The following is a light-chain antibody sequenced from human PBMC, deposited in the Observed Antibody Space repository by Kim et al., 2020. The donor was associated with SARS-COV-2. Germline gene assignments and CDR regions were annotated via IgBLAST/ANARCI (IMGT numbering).Light chain of an antibody. CDR2: AAS. J-gene: IGKJ2*01. V-gene: IGKV1-39*01. CDR1: QYISSN. CDR3: KESYSTPYT. Sequence: SAYIGDRVNITCRASQYISSNLNWYQQKSGEAPKHLIFAASHFQSGVPSRFSGSGSGTDFNITISSLQPEDFATYFCKESYSTPYTFGQGTKLEI.